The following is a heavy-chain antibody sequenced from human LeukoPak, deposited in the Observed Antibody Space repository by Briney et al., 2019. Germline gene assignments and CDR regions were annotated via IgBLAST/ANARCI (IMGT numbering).Heavy chain of an antibody. D-gene: IGHD3-3*01. CDR2: ISGSGVAT. CDR1: GFTFSSYA. Sequence: GGSLRLSCAASGFTFSSYAMSWVRQAPGKGLEWVSAISGSGVATYYADSVKGRFTISRDNSKNTLYLQMNSLRAGDTAVYYCAKGNYDFWSGYPGLSYFDYWGQGTLGTVSS. V-gene: IGHV3-23*01. J-gene: IGHJ4*02. CDR3: AKGNYDFWSGYPGLSYFDY.